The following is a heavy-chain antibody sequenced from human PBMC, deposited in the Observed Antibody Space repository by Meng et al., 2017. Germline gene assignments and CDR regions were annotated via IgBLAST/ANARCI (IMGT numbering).Heavy chain of an antibody. CDR3: ARDRSGWYSGRGPFDY. J-gene: IGHJ4*02. CDR1: GGAISSSNW. Sequence: QVQLQESGPGMGKPSGPLSLTCAVSGGAISSSNWWSWVRQPPGKGLEWIGEIYHSGSTNYNPSLKSRVTISVDKSKNQFSLKLSSVTAADTAVYYCARDRSGWYSGRGPFDYWGQGTLVTVSS. D-gene: IGHD6-19*01. CDR2: IYHSGST. V-gene: IGHV4-4*02.